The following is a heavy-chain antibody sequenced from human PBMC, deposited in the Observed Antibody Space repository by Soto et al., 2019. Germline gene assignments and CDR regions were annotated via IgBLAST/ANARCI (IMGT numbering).Heavy chain of an antibody. Sequence: QVQLVESGGGVVQPGRSLRLSCAASGITFSSYAMHWVRQAPGKGLEWVAVISYDGRHKYYADSVKGRFTISRDNSDNTLYLQMNSLRGDETAVYFCARPPFGNSDDYYNGMDVWGQGTTVTVSS. CDR3: ARPPFGNSDDYYNGMDV. V-gene: IGHV3-30*14. CDR2: ISYDGRHK. CDR1: GITFSSYA. D-gene: IGHD3-3*01. J-gene: IGHJ6*02.